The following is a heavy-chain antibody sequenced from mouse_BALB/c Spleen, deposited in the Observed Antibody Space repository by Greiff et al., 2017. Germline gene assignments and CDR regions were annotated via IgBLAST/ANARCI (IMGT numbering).Heavy chain of an antibody. CDR1: GFSLTSYG. CDR2: IWAGGST. D-gene: IGHD1-1*01. J-gene: IGHJ3*01. CDR3: ARDEVLRSGFAY. Sequence: VHLVESGPGLVAPSQSLSITCTVSGFSLTSYGVHWVRQPPGKGLEWLGVIWAGGSTNYNSALMSRLSISKDNSKSQVFLKMNSLQTDDTAMYYCARDEVLRSGFAYWGQGTLVTVSA. V-gene: IGHV2-9*02.